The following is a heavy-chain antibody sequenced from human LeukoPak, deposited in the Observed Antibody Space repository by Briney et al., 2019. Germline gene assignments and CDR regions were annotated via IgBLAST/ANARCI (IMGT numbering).Heavy chain of an antibody. V-gene: IGHV4-61*02. CDR3: AGEFHY. J-gene: IGHJ4*02. Sequence: SQTLSLTCTVSGGSISSGVYYWSWIRQPAGKGLKWIGRIYTSGTTNYNPSLKSRVTISLDTSKNQFSLKLSSVTAADTAIYYCAGEFHYWGQGTLVTVSS. CDR2: IYTSGTT. CDR1: GGSISSGVYY.